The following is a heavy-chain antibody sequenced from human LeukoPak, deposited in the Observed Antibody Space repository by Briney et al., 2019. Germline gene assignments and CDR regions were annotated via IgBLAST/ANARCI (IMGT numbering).Heavy chain of an antibody. Sequence: SETLSLTCTVSGGSISSYYWSWVRQPPGKGLEWIRDIYYSGSTNYNPSLKSRVTISVDTSKNQFSLKLSSVTAADTAVYYCARRLSGSYHFDYWGQGTLVPVSS. CDR3: ARRLSGSYHFDY. J-gene: IGHJ4*02. V-gene: IGHV4-59*08. CDR1: GGSISSYY. CDR2: IYYSGST. D-gene: IGHD1-26*01.